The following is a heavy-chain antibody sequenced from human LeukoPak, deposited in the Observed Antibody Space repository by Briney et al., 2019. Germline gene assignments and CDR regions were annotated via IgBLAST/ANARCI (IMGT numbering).Heavy chain of an antibody. Sequence: GASVKVSCKASGGTFSSYAISWVRQAPGQGLEWMGGIIPIFGTANYAQKFQGRVTITADKSTSTAYMELSSLRSEDTAVYYCARAEGYYYDSSGSIGDWFDPWGQGTLVTVSS. CDR3: ARAEGYYYDSSGSIGDWFDP. D-gene: IGHD3-22*01. CDR1: GGTFSSYA. V-gene: IGHV1-69*06. CDR2: IIPIFGTA. J-gene: IGHJ5*02.